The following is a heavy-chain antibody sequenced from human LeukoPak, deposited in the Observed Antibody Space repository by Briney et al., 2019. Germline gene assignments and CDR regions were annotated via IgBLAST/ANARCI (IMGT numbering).Heavy chain of an antibody. CDR1: GFTFSSAA. D-gene: IGHD3-22*01. CDR3: AKGPQLNSGYHPDY. J-gene: IGHJ4*02. CDR2: VTGSDDRT. V-gene: IGHV3-23*01. Sequence: GGSLSLSCAASGFTFSSAAMTWVRQAPGRGLEWLSTVTGSDDRTYYADSVKGRFTISRDYSRNMLHLQMNSLRVEDMAMYYCAKGPQLNSGYHPDYWGQGTPVTVSS.